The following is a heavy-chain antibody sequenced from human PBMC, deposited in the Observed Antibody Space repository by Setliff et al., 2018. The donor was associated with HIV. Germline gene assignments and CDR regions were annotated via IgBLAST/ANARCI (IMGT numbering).Heavy chain of an antibody. V-gene: IGHV4-59*11. CDR3: ARGPGGEVPTALDAFDI. Sequence: PSETLSLTCTVSRASFIGHYWSWVRQSPEGGLEWIAYVFYTGTTKYNPSLKSRVSISVDTSKNQFSLRLSSVTAADTAVYFCARGPGGEVPTALDAFDIWGQGTLVTVTS. CDR2: VFYTGTT. J-gene: IGHJ3*02. CDR1: RASFIGHY. D-gene: IGHD1-1*01.